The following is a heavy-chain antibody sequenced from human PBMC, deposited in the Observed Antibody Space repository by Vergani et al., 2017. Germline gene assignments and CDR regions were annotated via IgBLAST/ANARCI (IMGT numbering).Heavy chain of an antibody. Sequence: QVQLQESGPGLVKPSETLSLTCTVSGGSISSYYWSWIRQPPGKGLEWVGYIYYSGSTNYNPSLKSRVTIAVDTSKNQFSLKLSSVTAADTAVYYCARDSCSSTSCRRDTYYFDYWGQGTLVTVSS. D-gene: IGHD2-2*01. J-gene: IGHJ4*02. CDR1: GGSISSYY. CDR2: IYYSGST. V-gene: IGHV4-59*01. CDR3: ARDSCSSTSCRRDTYYFDY.